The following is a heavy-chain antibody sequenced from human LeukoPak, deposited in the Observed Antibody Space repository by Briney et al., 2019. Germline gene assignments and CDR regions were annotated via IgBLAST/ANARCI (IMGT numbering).Heavy chain of an antibody. CDR3: ARHNSGYDSEDY. CDR1: GVTISSSSYY. D-gene: IGHD5-12*01. J-gene: IGHJ4*02. V-gene: IGHV4-39*01. Sequence: SETLSLTCTVSGVTISSSSYYWGWIRPPPGKGLEWIGSIYYSGRTYYNPSLKSRVSISVDTSKNQYSLKLSSVTDADTAVYYCARHNSGYDSEDYWGQGTLVTVSS. CDR2: IYYSGRT.